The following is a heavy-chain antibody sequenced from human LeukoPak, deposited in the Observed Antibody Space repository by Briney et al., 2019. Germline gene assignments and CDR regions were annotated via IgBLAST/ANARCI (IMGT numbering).Heavy chain of an antibody. Sequence: PSETLSLTCTVSGGSISSYFWSWVRQSPGKGLEWIGFMHHSGSANSNPSLKSRVTISMDTSKNQFSLKMSSVTAADTAVYDCARDFPFEWDVFGDSFDIWGQGTVVTVSS. J-gene: IGHJ3*02. V-gene: IGHV4-59*01. CDR3: ARDFPFEWDVFGDSFDI. D-gene: IGHD1-26*01. CDR1: GGSISSYF. CDR2: MHHSGSA.